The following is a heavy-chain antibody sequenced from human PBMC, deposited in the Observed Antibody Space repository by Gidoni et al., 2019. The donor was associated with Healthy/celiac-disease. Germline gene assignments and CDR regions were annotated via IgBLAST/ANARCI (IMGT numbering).Heavy chain of an antibody. CDR3: ARLARKVVVIPGAY. CDR1: GGSISSSSYY. Sequence: QLQLQESGPGLVKSSETLSLTCTVSGGSISSSSYYWGWIRQPPGKGLEWIGSIYYSGSTYYNPSLKSRVTISVDTSKNQFSLKLSSVTAADTAVYYCARLARKVVVIPGAYWGQGTLVTVSS. V-gene: IGHV4-39*01. CDR2: IYYSGST. J-gene: IGHJ4*02. D-gene: IGHD3-22*01.